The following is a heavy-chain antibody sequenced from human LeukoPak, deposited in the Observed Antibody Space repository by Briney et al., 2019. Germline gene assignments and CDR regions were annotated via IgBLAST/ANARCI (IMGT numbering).Heavy chain of an antibody. J-gene: IGHJ6*03. V-gene: IGHV3-15*01. CDR3: ASVKRDIVVVPAAMRGDYYYYMDV. CDR2: IKSKTDGGTT. Sequence: GGSLRLSCAASGFTFSNAWMSWVRQAPGKGLEWVGRIKSKTDGGTTDYAAPVKGRFTISRDDSKNTLYLQMNSLRAEDTAVYYCASVKRDIVVVPAAMRGDYYYYMDVWGKGTTVTVSS. D-gene: IGHD2-2*01. CDR1: GFTFSNAW.